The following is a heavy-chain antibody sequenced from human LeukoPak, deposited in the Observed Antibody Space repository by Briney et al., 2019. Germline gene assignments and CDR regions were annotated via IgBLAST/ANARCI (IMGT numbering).Heavy chain of an antibody. CDR1: GYSFTNYG. CDR3: ARGAPRGYSGYDSAHYFDH. CDR2: VSAYNGNT. D-gene: IGHD5-12*01. Sequence: ASVKVSCKASGYSFTNYGITWVRQAPGQGLERMGWVSAYNGNTNYAQKIQGRVTMTTDTSTSTAYMELRSLRSDDTAVYYCARGAPRGYSGYDSAHYFDHWGQGTLVTVSS. V-gene: IGHV1-18*01. J-gene: IGHJ4*02.